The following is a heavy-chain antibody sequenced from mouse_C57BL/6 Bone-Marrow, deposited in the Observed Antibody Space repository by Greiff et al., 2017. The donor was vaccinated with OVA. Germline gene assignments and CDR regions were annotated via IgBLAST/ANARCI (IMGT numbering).Heavy chain of an antibody. CDR1: GFTFTNYY. CDR2: IRNKPNGSTT. J-gene: IGHJ2*01. Sequence: EVQLVESGGGLVQPGDSLSLSCAASGFTFTNYYMSWVRQPPGKALEWLAFIRNKPNGSTTEYSASVKGRFTISRDNSQTILYLHMHALRAEDSATYYCARYKGSVAVYYFDYWGQGTALTVSS. CDR3: ARYKGSVAVYYFDY. V-gene: IGHV7-3*01. D-gene: IGHD1-1*01.